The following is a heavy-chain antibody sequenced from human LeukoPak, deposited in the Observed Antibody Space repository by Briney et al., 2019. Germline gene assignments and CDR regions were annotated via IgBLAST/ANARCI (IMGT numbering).Heavy chain of an antibody. CDR1: GFTFSSYE. V-gene: IGHV4-34*01. Sequence: GSLRLSCAASGFTFSSYEMIWIRQTPGKGLEWIGEVNHSGTTNYNPSLKSRVTISVDTSKNQFSLKVTSVTAADTALYYCARAYNGYDYPWGQGTLVTVSS. J-gene: IGHJ5*02. CDR3: ARAYNGYDYP. CDR2: VNHSGTT. D-gene: IGHD5-12*01.